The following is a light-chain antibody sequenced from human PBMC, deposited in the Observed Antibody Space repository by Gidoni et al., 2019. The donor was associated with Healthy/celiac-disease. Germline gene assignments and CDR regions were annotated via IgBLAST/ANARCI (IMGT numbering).Light chain of an antibody. Sequence: DIQMTQSPSTLSASVGDRVTITCRASQIISSWLAWYQQKPVKAPKLLIYKASSLESGVPSRFSGSGSGTEFTLTISSLQPDDFATYYCQQYNSYSTFGQGTKLEIK. J-gene: IGKJ2*01. CDR1: QIISSW. CDR2: KAS. CDR3: QQYNSYST. V-gene: IGKV1-5*03.